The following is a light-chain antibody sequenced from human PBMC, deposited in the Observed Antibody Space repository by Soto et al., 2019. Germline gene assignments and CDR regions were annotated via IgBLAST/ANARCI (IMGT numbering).Light chain of an antibody. CDR2: GAS. V-gene: IGKV3-15*01. CDR3: QQYNNWPET. Sequence: EIVMTQSPATLSVSPGERVTLSCRASQSVSSNLAWYQQKPGQAPRLLIYGASTRATGIPARFSGSGSGTEFTLTISSLQSEDFAVYYRQQYNNWPETFGQGTKV. J-gene: IGKJ1*01. CDR1: QSVSSN.